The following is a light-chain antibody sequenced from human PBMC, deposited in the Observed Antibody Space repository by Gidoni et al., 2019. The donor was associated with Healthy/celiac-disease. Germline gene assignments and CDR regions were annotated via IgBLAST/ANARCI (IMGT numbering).Light chain of an antibody. CDR1: QSVLYSSNNKNY. CDR3: QQYYSTPYT. CDR2: WAS. Sequence: DNVMTQSPESLAVSLGERATINCKSSQSVLYSSNNKNYLAWYQQKPGQPPKLLIYWASTRESGVPDRFSGSGSGTDFTLTISSLQAEDVAVYYCQQYYSTPYTFGQXTKLEIK. J-gene: IGKJ2*01. V-gene: IGKV4-1*01.